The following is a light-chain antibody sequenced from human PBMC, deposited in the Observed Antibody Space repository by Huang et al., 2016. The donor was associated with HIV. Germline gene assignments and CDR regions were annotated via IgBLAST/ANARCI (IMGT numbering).Light chain of an antibody. CDR2: DAS. CDR1: QSISRW. CDR3: QQYSSYPWT. J-gene: IGKJ1*01. Sequence: DIQMTQSPSTLSASVGDRVTIPCRASQSISRWLDWYQQQPGKAPKLLIYDASTLKSGCPSRFSGSGSGTDFTLTSSSLQPDDFATYYCQQYSSYPWTFGPGTKVEI. V-gene: IGKV1-5*01.